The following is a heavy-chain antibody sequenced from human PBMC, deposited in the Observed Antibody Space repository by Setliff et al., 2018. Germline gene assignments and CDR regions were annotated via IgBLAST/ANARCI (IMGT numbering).Heavy chain of an antibody. CDR1: ANTFIAYY. J-gene: IGHJ4*02. Sequence: ASVKVSCKASANTFIAYYIHWVRQAPGQGLEWMGWINPDSAGTNYAQKFQGRVTMAWDASITTAYLDLSRLTSDDTASYYCAGVDVLTASPFWGLGTRVTVSS. CDR2: INPDSAGT. CDR3: AGVDVLTASPF. V-gene: IGHV1-2*02. D-gene: IGHD3-9*01.